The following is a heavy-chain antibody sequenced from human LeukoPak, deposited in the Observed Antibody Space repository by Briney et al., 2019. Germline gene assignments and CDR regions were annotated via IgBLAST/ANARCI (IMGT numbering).Heavy chain of an antibody. CDR3: ARAPSGSYPYYYYYMDV. CDR1: GDSISTSSFS. D-gene: IGHD1-26*01. V-gene: IGHV4-39*07. Sequence: PSDTLSLTCLVSGDSISTSSFSWAWIRKPPGEGVERIVNISYSGGTSSNPSLKSRVTISVDTSKNQFSLKLSSVTAADTAVYYCARAPSGSYPYYYYYMDVWGKGTTVTVSS. J-gene: IGHJ6*03. CDR2: ISYSGGT.